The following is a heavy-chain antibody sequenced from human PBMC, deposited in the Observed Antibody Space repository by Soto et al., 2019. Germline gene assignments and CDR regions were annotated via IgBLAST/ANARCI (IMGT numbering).Heavy chain of an antibody. CDR3: ARGPAPGIAVAGATYGMDV. D-gene: IGHD6-19*01. Sequence: GASVKVSCKASGYTFTGYYMHWVRQAPGQGLEWMGWINPNSGGTNYAQKFQGWVTMTRDTSISTAYMELSRLRSDDTAVYYCARGPAPGIAVAGATYGMDVWGQGTTVTVSS. J-gene: IGHJ6*02. CDR1: GYTFTGYY. CDR2: INPNSGGT. V-gene: IGHV1-2*04.